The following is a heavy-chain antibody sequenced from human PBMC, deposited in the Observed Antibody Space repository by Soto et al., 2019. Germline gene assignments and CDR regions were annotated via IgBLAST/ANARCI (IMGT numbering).Heavy chain of an antibody. V-gene: IGHV3-23*01. CDR2: VSGSDGTT. Sequence: GGSLRLSCAASGFTFSNYAMNWVRQAPGKGLEWVSLVSGSDGTTYYADSVKGRFTISRDNSKNTVYLQMNSLRADDTAVYYCAKDDSDLLTGYRYFDYWGQGTLVTVS. CDR3: AKDDSDLLTGYRYFDY. D-gene: IGHD3-9*01. J-gene: IGHJ4*02. CDR1: GFTFSNYA.